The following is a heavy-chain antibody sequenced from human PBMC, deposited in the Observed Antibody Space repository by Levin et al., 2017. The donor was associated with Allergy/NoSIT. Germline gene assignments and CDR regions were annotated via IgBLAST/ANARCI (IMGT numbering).Heavy chain of an antibody. V-gene: IGHV3-21*01. CDR2: ISSSSSYI. CDR1: GFTFSSYS. Sequence: GGSLRLSCAASGFTFSSYSMNWVRQAPGKGLEWVSSISSSSSYIYYADSVKGRFTISRDNAKNSLYLQMNSLRAEDTAVYYCARDREYYYDSSGYSTFDYWGQGTLVTVSS. J-gene: IGHJ4*02. CDR3: ARDREYYYDSSGYSTFDY. D-gene: IGHD3-22*01.